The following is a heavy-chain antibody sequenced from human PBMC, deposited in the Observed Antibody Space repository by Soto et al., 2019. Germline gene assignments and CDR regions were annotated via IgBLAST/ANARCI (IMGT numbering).Heavy chain of an antibody. CDR2: IYWGDDK. CDR3: AHILGDCISTSCYGGYRSFYY. CDR1: GFSLSTSGVG. J-gene: IGHJ4*02. D-gene: IGHD2-2*01. Sequence: QITLKESGPTLVKPTQTLTLTCTFSGFSLSTSGVGVGWIRKPPGKALEWLALIYWGDDKRFSQSLKSRLTITKDTSKNQVVLTMTNMDPVDTATYYCAHILGDCISTSCYGGYRSFYYLGQGTLVTVSS. V-gene: IGHV2-5*02.